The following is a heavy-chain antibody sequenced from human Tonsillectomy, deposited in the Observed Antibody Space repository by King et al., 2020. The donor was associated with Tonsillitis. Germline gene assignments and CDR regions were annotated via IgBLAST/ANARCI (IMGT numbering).Heavy chain of an antibody. CDR3: ARERVTASWFDP. V-gene: IGHV3-49*03. CDR1: GFTVSTYA. J-gene: IGHJ5*02. Sequence: VQLVESGGGLVQPGRSLRLSCTASGFTVSTYAMSWFRQAPGKGLEWVSFISSKGYSGTVEYAAAVRGRFTISRDDFQRIAYLQMNSLKTEDTAVYYCARERVTASWFDPWGQGTLVTVSS. D-gene: IGHD5-18*01. CDR2: ISSKGYSGTV.